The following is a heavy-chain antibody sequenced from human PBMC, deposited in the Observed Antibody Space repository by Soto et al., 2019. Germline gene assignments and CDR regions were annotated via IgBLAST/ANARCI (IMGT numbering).Heavy chain of an antibody. Sequence: ASVKVSCKVCGYTLNEVAMHWVRQAPGKGLEWLGGFDPDEAETIYAQHFQGRVTMTEDTSTDTVYMELSSLRSEDTALYFCTTYHGDYNFDHWGQGTLVTVSS. J-gene: IGHJ5*02. V-gene: IGHV1-24*01. CDR2: FDPDEAET. CDR3: TTYHGDYNFDH. CDR1: GYTLNEVA. D-gene: IGHD4-17*01.